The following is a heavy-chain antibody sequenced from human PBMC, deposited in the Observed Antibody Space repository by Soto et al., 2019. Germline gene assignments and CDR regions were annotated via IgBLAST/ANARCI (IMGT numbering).Heavy chain of an antibody. J-gene: IGHJ3*02. D-gene: IGHD3-3*01. CDR2: ISAYNGNT. CDR1: GYTFTSYG. CDR3: ARQYYDFWSGYSTQAHDAFDI. V-gene: IGHV1-18*01. Sequence: GASVKVSCKASGYTFTSYGISWVRQAPGQGLEWMGWISAYNGNTKYSQKLQGRVTITRDTSASTAYMELSSLRSEDTAVYYCARQYYDFWSGYSTQAHDAFDIWGQGTMVTVSS.